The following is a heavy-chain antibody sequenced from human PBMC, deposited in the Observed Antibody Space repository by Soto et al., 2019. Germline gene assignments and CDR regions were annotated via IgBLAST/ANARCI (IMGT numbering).Heavy chain of an antibody. CDR3: AKEDVAVAGIGAFDI. CDR1: GFTFSSYA. CDR2: ISYDGSIK. Sequence: QVQLVESGGGVVQPGRSLRLSCAASGFTFSSYAMHWVRQAPGKGLEWVTVISYDGSIKYYGDSVRGRFTVSRDNSKNTVYLQMNSLRSEDTAVYFCAKEDVAVAGIGAFDIWGQGTMVTVSS. J-gene: IGHJ3*02. D-gene: IGHD6-13*01. V-gene: IGHV3-30*04.